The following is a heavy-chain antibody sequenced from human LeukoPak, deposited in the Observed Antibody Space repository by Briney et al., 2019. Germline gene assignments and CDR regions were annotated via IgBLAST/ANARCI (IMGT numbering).Heavy chain of an antibody. Sequence: GGSLRLSCAASGFTFSSYAMHWVRQAPGKGLEWVAVISYDGSNKYYADSVKGRFTISRDNSKNTLYLQMNSLRAGDTAVYYCAREKQWLAPDQAFDIWGQGTMVTVSS. J-gene: IGHJ3*02. D-gene: IGHD6-19*01. CDR3: AREKQWLAPDQAFDI. V-gene: IGHV3-30-3*01. CDR1: GFTFSSYA. CDR2: ISYDGSNK.